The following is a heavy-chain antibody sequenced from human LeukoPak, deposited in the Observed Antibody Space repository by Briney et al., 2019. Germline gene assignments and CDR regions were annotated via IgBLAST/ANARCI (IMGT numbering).Heavy chain of an antibody. CDR1: GFSFSSYT. CDR3: TSQTYLGSLRYYSDY. CDR2: INNSGGTI. J-gene: IGHJ4*02. Sequence: PGGSLRLSCATSGFSFSSYTMTWVRQAPGKGLEWVAVINNSGGTIYYVDSVKGRFTVSRDNSKNTLYLQMESLRAEDTAVYYCTSQTYLGSLRYYSDYWGQGTLVTASS. D-gene: IGHD1-26*01. V-gene: IGHV3-23*01.